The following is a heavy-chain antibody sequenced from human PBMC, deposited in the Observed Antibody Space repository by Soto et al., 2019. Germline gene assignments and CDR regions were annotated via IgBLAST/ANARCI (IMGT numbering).Heavy chain of an antibody. J-gene: IGHJ4*02. Sequence: GGALRVCCAASVFTVINYAMNWVRQAPGKGLEWVSGISGGSGDSTFYADSVKGRFTISRDNSKNTLHLQMNSLRTEDTAVYYCAKNQPSWATRAAFDYWGQGTQVTVPQ. CDR3: AKNQPSWATRAAFDY. CDR2: ISGGSGDST. CDR1: VFTVINYA. D-gene: IGHD2-2*01. V-gene: IGHV3-23*01.